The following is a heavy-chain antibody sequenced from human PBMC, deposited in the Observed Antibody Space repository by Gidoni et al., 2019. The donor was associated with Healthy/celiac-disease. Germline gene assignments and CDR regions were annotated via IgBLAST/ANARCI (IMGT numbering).Heavy chain of an antibody. CDR3: ARDMCGGDCYHFDY. CDR2: ISSSSSTI. J-gene: IGHJ4*02. Sequence: EVQLVESGGGLVQPGGSLRLSCAASGFTFSSYSMNWVRQAPGKGLEWVSYISSSSSTIYYADSVKGRFTISRDNAKNSLYLQMNSLRAEDTAVYYCARDMCGGDCYHFDYWGQGTLVTVSS. CDR1: GFTFSSYS. D-gene: IGHD2-21*02. V-gene: IGHV3-48*01.